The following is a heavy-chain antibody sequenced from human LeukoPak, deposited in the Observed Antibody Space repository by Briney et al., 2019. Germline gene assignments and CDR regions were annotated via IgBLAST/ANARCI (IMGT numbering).Heavy chain of an antibody. CDR3: ARHSGEGYCSSTSCPNWFDP. CDR2: IYYSGNT. J-gene: IGHJ5*02. CDR1: GDSIRSYY. V-gene: IGHV4-59*12. Sequence: SETLSLTCTVSGDSIRSYYWSWIRQPPGKGLEWIGYIYYSGNTNYNPSLKSRVTMSVDTSKNQFSLKLSSVTAADTAVYYCARHSGEGYCSSTSCPNWFDPWGQGTLVTVSS. D-gene: IGHD2-2*01.